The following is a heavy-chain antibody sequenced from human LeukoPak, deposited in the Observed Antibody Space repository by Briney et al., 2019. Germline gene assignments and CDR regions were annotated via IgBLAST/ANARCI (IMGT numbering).Heavy chain of an antibody. V-gene: IGHV3-49*04. CDR2: IRNKANGGTA. CDR1: GFTFSDYA. J-gene: IGHJ4*02. Sequence: GGSLRLSCTASGFTFSDYAMTWVRQAPGKGLEWLGFIRNKANGGTADYAASVKGRFTISRDDSKTIAYLQMNSLKTEDTAVYFCSRAYSTGWLGINDYWGQGVLVAVSS. CDR3: SRAYSTGWLGINDY. D-gene: IGHD6-19*01.